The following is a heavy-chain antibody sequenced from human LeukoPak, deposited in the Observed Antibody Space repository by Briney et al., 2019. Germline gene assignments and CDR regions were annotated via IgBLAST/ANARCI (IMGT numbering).Heavy chain of an antibody. Sequence: GGTLRLSCAASGFTFSSYGMSWVRQAPGKGLEWVSAISGSGGSTYYADSVKGRFTISRDNSKSTLYLQMNSLRAEDTAVYYCAKDDGGSYYPYYYYMDVWGKGTTVTIS. CDR3: AKDDGGSYYPYYYYMDV. J-gene: IGHJ6*03. V-gene: IGHV3-23*01. CDR2: ISGSGGST. D-gene: IGHD1-26*01. CDR1: GFTFSSYG.